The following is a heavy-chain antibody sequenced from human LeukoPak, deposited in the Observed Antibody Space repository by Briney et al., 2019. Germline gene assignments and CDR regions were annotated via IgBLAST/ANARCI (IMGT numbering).Heavy chain of an antibody. D-gene: IGHD3-3*01. CDR1: GXTFSTYV. V-gene: IGHV3-23*01. CDR3: ASGPPFLKYFEY. CDR2: VSVGAEYI. J-gene: IGHJ4*02. Sequence: GGSLRLSWAASGXTFSTYVMNWFRQAPGKGQEWVSTVSVGAEYIFYADSVKGRCTISRDDSNNALYLQMHSLRAEDTALYYCASGPPFLKYFEYWGQGTLVTVSS.